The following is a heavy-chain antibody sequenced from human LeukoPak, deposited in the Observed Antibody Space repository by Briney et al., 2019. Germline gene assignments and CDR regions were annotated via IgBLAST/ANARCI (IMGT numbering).Heavy chain of an antibody. CDR3: ARGKSYPRSIAATRRYFDY. CDR1: GYTFTIYY. J-gene: IGHJ4*02. Sequence: ASVTVSCTASGYTFTIYYMHWVRQAPGQGLEWMGIINPSGGSTSYAQKFQGRVTMTRDTSTSTVYMELSGLRSEDTAVYYCARGKSYPRSIAATRRYFDYWGQGTLVTVSS. V-gene: IGHV1-46*01. D-gene: IGHD1-20*01. CDR2: INPSGGST.